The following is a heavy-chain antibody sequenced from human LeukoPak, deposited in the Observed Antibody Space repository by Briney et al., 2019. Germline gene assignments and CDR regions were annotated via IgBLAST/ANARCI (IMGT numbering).Heavy chain of an antibody. J-gene: IGHJ4*02. V-gene: IGHV3-30-3*01. CDR3: ARVSSGWFYYFDY. CDR2: ISYDGSNK. Sequence: QPGGSLRLSCAASGFTFSSYAMHWVRQAPGKGLEWVAVISYDGSNKYYADSVKGRFTISRDNSKNTLYLQMNSLRAEDTAVYYCARVSSGWFYYFDYWGQGTLVTVSS. D-gene: IGHD6-19*01. CDR1: GFTFSSYA.